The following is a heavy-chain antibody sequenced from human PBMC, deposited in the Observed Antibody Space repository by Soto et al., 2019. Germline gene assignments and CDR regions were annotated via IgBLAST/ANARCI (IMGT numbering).Heavy chain of an antibody. V-gene: IGHV4-28*03. D-gene: IGHD5-18*01. CDR3: ARDIRGYSRALDY. J-gene: IGHJ4*02. CDR2: VYYTGST. Sequence: SETLSLTCTVSEQSISSSNWWGWIRQPPGKGLEWIGYVYYTGSTNYNPSLRSRVTMSMDTSSNQFSLELTSVTAADTAFYYCARDIRGYSRALDYWGQGTLVTVSS. CDR1: EQSISSSNW.